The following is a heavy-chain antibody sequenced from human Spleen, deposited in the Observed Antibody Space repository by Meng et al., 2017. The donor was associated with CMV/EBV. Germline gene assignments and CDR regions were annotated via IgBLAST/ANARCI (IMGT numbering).Heavy chain of an antibody. Sequence: SETLSLTCTVSGGSMSSYYWNWIRQPPGKGLEWIGYIYYSGSTNYNPSLKSRVTISVDTSKNQFSLKLSSVIAADTAVYYCARDSLAARTGGWDYYYYGIDVWGQGTTVTVSS. CDR2: IYYSGST. D-gene: IGHD6-6*01. CDR1: GGSMSSYY. J-gene: IGHJ6*02. CDR3: ARDSLAARTGGWDYYYYGIDV. V-gene: IGHV4-59*01.